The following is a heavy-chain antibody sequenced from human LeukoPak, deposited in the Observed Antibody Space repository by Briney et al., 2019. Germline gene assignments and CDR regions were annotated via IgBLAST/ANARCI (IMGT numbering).Heavy chain of an antibody. CDR2: IYSGGNT. D-gene: IGHD3-10*01. Sequence: SGGSLRLSCAASGFTVSRNYMSWVCQAPGKGLEWVSVIYSGGNTYYADFVKGRFTISRDNSKNTLYLQINSLTAEDTAVYYCANLPRGDYWGLGTLVTVSS. V-gene: IGHV3-53*01. J-gene: IGHJ4*02. CDR1: GFTVSRNY. CDR3: ANLPRGDY.